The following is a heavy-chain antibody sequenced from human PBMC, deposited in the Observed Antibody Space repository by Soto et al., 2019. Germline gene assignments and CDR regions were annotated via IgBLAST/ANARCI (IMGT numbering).Heavy chain of an antibody. D-gene: IGHD5-18*01. J-gene: IGHJ4*02. CDR1: GYTFTSYW. CDR2: IFPADSDT. V-gene: IGHV5-51*01. Sequence: GESLKISCKGSGYTFTSYWIGWVRQTPGKGLEWMGIIFPADSDTTYSPSFQGQVTISADKSITTAYPQWSSPKASDTAMYYCAIRGYTYGYYFSYWGQGTLVTVSS. CDR3: AIRGYTYGYYFSY.